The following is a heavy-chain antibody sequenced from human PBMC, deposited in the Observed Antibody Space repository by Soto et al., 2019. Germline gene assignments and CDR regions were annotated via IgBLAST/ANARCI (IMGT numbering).Heavy chain of an antibody. CDR3: ARKGGAWYYYDSSGYDNWFER. J-gene: IGHJ5*02. V-gene: IGHV1-69*13. CDR1: GGTFSSYA. D-gene: IGHD3-22*01. Sequence: ASVKVSCKASGGTFSSYAISWVRQAPGQGLEWMGGIIPIFGTANYAQKFQGRVTITADESTGTAYMELSSLRSEDTAVYYCARKGGAWYYYDSSGYDNWFERWGQGTLVTVSS. CDR2: IIPIFGTA.